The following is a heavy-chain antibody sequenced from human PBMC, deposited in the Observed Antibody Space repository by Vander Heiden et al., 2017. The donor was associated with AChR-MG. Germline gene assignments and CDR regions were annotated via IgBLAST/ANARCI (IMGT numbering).Heavy chain of an antibody. Sequence: QVQLVESGGGVVQPGRSLRLSCAASGFSFSSDGMHWVRQAPGKGLEWVSVIWYDGSNKYYADSVKGRFTISRDNSKNTLYLEMSSLRAEDTAVYYCARWGSCSTGVCYGIGDYWGQGTPVTVSS. D-gene: IGHD2-8*01. CDR3: ARWGSCSTGVCYGIGDY. CDR2: IWYDGSNK. J-gene: IGHJ4*02. CDR1: GFSFSSDG. V-gene: IGHV3-33*01.